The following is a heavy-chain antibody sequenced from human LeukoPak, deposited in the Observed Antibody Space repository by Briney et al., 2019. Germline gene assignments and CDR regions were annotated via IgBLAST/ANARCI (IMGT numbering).Heavy chain of an antibody. CDR3: ARPTRITGTTTAFDI. CDR2: IKQDGSEK. Sequence: GGSLRLSCAASGFTFSSYWMNWVRQAPGKGLEWVANIKQDGSEKYYVDSVKGRFTISRDNAKNSLYLQMNSLRAEDTAVYYCARPTRITGTTTAFDIWGQGTMVTVSS. V-gene: IGHV3-7*01. D-gene: IGHD1-20*01. J-gene: IGHJ3*02. CDR1: GFTFSSYW.